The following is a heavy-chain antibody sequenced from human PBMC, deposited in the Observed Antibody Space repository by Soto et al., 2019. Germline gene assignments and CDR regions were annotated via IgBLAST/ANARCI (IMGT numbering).Heavy chain of an antibody. CDR1: GGSISSSNW. Sequence: QVQLQESGPGLVKPSGTLSLTCAVSGGSISSSNWWSWVRQPPGKGLEWIGEMYHSGSTTYNPSLKSRVTISVDKSKNQFSLKLSSVTAADTAVYYCASVGYCSSTRCYGGYYFDYWGQGTLVTVSS. V-gene: IGHV4-4*02. J-gene: IGHJ4*02. CDR2: MYHSGST. D-gene: IGHD2-2*01. CDR3: ASVGYCSSTRCYGGYYFDY.